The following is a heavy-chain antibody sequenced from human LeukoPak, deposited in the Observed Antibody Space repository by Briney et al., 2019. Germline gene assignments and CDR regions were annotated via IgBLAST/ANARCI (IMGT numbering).Heavy chain of an antibody. J-gene: IGHJ4*02. Sequence: SETLSLTCAVSGGSISSSNGWSWVRQPPGKGLEWIGEIYHSGSTNYNPSLKSRVTISVDKSKNQFSLKLSSVTAADTAVYYCARAPGEGGYYFDYWGQGTLVTVSS. CDR1: GGSISSSNG. CDR3: ARAPGEGGYYFDY. CDR2: IYHSGST. D-gene: IGHD1-26*01. V-gene: IGHV4-4*02.